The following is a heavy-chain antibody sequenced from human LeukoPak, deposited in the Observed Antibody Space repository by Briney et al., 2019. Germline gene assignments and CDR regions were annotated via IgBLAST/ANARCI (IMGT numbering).Heavy chain of an antibody. CDR2: IGTTGDT. D-gene: IGHD3-22*01. V-gene: IGHV3-13*04. Sequence: GGSLRLSCAASGFTFSSYDMHWVRQPTGKGLEWVSGIGTTGDTYYPGSVKGRFTISRENAKNALYLQMNSLRAGDTAVYYCARGLYYYDSSGYYGDTFDIWGQGTTVTVSS. J-gene: IGHJ3*02. CDR1: GFTFSSYD. CDR3: ARGLYYYDSSGYYGDTFDI.